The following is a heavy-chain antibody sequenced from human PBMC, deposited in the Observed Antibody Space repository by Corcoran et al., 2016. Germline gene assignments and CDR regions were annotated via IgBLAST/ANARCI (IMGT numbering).Heavy chain of an antibody. CDR2: IYYRGST. V-gene: IGHV4-39*01. Sequence: QLQLQESGPGLVKPSETLSLTCTVSGGSIRSSSYYWGWIRQPPGKGLEWIGSIYYRGSTYYKPSLKSRVTISVDTSKNQFSLKLRSVTAAATAVYYCARRDIVVVPAAPRFDYWGQGTLVTVSS. CDR3: ARRDIVVVPAAPRFDY. CDR1: GGSIRSSSYY. J-gene: IGHJ4*02. D-gene: IGHD2-2*01.